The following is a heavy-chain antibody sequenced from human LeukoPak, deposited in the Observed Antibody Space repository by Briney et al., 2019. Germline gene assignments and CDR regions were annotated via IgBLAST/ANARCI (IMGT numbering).Heavy chain of an antibody. Sequence: ASVKVSCKASGYTFTSYDINWVRQATGQGLEWMGWMNPNSGNTGYAQKFQGRVTITRNTSISTAYMELSSLRSEDTALYYCARDSYYGSGYYNYFDYWGQGTLVTVSS. V-gene: IGHV1-8*03. J-gene: IGHJ4*02. D-gene: IGHD3-10*01. CDR3: ARDSYYGSGYYNYFDY. CDR2: MNPNSGNT. CDR1: GYTFTSYD.